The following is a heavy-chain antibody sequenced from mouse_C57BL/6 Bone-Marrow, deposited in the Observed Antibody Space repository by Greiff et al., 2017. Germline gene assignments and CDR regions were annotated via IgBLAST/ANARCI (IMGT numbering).Heavy chain of an antibody. CDR2: IDPYYGST. V-gene: IGHV1-39*01. CDR3: ARADFAY. J-gene: IGHJ3*01. Sequence: QLQQSGPELEKPGASVKISCKASGYSFTGYNMNWVKQSNGRSLEWIGNIDPYYGSTNYNQKFKGKAILTVDRSSSTAYMQLKSLTSEDSAVYYCARADFAYWGQGTLVTVSA. CDR1: GYSFTGYN.